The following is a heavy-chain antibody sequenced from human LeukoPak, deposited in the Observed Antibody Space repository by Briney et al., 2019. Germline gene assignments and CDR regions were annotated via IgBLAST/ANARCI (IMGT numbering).Heavy chain of an antibody. CDR1: GCTFSSYA. D-gene: IGHD4-17*01. J-gene: IGHJ3*02. CDR3: ARDFGATVATYAFGI. V-gene: IGHV1-69*13. CDR2: IITIFGTA. Sequence: SVKVSCTASGCTFSSYAISWVRQPPGQGLEWMGGIITIFGTAKYSQKFQGRVTITADESTSTAYMELSSLRSEDTGVYYCARDFGATVATYAFGIWGQGTMVTVPS.